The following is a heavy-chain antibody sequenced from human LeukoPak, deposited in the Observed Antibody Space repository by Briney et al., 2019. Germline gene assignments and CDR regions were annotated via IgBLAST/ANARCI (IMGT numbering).Heavy chain of an antibody. J-gene: IGHJ5*02. CDR2: IYHSGST. CDR3: ARGTAYCSGGSCSNNWFVP. V-gene: IGHV4-38-2*01. Sequence: PSETLSLTCAVSGYSISSGYYWGWIRQPPGKGLEWIGSIYHSGSTYYNPSLKSRVTISVDTSKNQFSLKLSSVTAADTAVYYCARGTAYCSGGSCSNNWFVPWGQGTLVTVSS. CDR1: GYSISSGYY. D-gene: IGHD2-15*01.